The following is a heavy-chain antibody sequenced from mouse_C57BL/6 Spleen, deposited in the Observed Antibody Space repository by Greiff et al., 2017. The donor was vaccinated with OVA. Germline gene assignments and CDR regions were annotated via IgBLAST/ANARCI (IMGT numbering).Heavy chain of an antibody. Sequence: ESGPGLVKPSQSLSLTCSVTGYSITSGYYWNWIRQFPGNKLEWMGYISYDGSNNYNPSLKNRISISRDTSKNQFFLKLNSVTTEDTATYYCATGDSSYAMDYWGQGTSVTVSS. J-gene: IGHJ4*01. V-gene: IGHV3-6*01. D-gene: IGHD1-1*01. CDR2: ISYDGSN. CDR1: GYSITSGYY. CDR3: ATGDSSYAMDY.